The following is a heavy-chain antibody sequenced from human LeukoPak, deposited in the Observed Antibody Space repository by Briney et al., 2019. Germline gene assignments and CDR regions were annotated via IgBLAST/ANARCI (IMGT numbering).Heavy chain of an antibody. CDR2: ISWDGGST. CDR1: GFPFDDYG. J-gene: IGHJ6*03. CDR3: AKLSAPLDYYDSSGYRAYMDV. D-gene: IGHD3-22*01. V-gene: IGHV3-43D*03. Sequence: GGSLRISCAASGFPFDDYGMLWVRQAPGKGLEWVSLISWDGGSTYYGDSVKGRFTISRDNSKNSLYLQMNSLRAEAPALYYCAKLSAPLDYYDSSGYRAYMDVWGKGTTVTVSS.